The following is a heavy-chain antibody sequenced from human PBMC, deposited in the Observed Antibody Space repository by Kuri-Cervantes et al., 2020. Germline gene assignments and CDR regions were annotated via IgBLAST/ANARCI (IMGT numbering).Heavy chain of an antibody. J-gene: IGHJ4*02. CDR3: ARDLAVAGLFDY. CDR2: ISSSSSTI. CDR1: RFSFSSYS. Sequence: GGSLRLSCTASRFSFSSYSMNWVRQAPGKGLEWVSYISSSSSTIYYADSVKGRFTISRDNAKNSLYLQMNSLRDEDTAVYYCARDLAVAGLFDYWGQGTLVTVSS. D-gene: IGHD6-19*01. V-gene: IGHV3-48*02.